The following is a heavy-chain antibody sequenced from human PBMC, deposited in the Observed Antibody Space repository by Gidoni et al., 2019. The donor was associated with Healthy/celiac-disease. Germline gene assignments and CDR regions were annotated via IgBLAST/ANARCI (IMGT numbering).Heavy chain of an antibody. CDR3: AREDLGYCSSTSCAGGWFDP. V-gene: IGHV4-4*07. J-gene: IGHJ5*02. Sequence: GKGLEWIGRIYTSGSTNYNPSLKSRVTMSVDTSKNQFSLKLSSVTAADTAVYYCAREDLGYCSSTSCAGGWFDPWGQGTLVTVSS. D-gene: IGHD2-2*01. CDR2: IYTSGST.